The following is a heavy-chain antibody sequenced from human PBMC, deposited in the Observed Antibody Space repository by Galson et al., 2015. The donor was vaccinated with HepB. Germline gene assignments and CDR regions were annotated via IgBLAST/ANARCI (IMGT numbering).Heavy chain of an antibody. J-gene: IGHJ4*02. V-gene: IGHV3-21*01. CDR3: AREDGSSWYSGTVDY. Sequence: SLRLSCAASGFTFSSYSINWVRQAPGKGLEWVSSISSSSSYIYYADSVKGRFTISRDNAKNSLYLQMNSLRAEDTAVYYCAREDGSSWYSGTVDYWGQGTLVTVSS. CDR1: GFTFSSYS. D-gene: IGHD6-13*01. CDR2: ISSSSSYI.